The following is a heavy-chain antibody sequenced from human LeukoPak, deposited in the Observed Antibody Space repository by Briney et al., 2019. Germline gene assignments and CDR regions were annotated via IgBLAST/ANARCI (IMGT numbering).Heavy chain of an antibody. CDR3: ARRVDATRWFDP. Sequence: GGSLRLSCAASGFTLSNSWMFWVRQPPGKGLKYVSEINNDGSRTSYADSVKGRFTISRDGAENTLFLQMNSLRAEDTAIYYCARRVDATRWFDPWGQGTLVTVSS. V-gene: IGHV3-74*01. J-gene: IGHJ5*02. CDR2: INNDGSRT. CDR1: GFTLSNSW. D-gene: IGHD2-15*01.